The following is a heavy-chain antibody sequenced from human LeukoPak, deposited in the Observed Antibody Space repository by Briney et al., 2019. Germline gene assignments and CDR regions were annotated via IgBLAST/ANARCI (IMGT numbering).Heavy chain of an antibody. CDR2: IKQDGSDK. J-gene: IGHJ3*02. V-gene: IGHV3-7*01. Sequence: GGSLRLSCAASGFTFTKYWMTWVRQAPGKGLEWVGNIKQDGSDKNYMDSVKGRFTISRDNTKNSVYLQMSGLRAEDTAVYYCASLAGIAVADGAFDIWGQGTMVTVSS. CDR1: GFTFTKYW. CDR3: ASLAGIAVADGAFDI. D-gene: IGHD6-19*01.